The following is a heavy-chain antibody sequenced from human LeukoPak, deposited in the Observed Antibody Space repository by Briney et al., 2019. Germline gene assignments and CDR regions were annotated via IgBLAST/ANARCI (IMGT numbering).Heavy chain of an antibody. Sequence: ASVKVSCKASGYTFTNYAINWGRQAPGQGLEWMGWINTNTGNPTYAQGFTGRFVFSLDTSVSTAYLQISSLKAEDTAVYYCARDVEMAAINWGQGTLVTVSS. V-gene: IGHV7-4-1*02. CDR3: ARDVEMAAIN. CDR1: GYTFTNYA. CDR2: INTNTGNP. D-gene: IGHD5-24*01. J-gene: IGHJ4*02.